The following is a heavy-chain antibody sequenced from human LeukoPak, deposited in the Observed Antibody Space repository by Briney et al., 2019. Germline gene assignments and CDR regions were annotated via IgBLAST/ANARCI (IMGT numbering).Heavy chain of an antibody. CDR3: ARPAEMATRKVYYFDY. CDR1: GGTFSSYA. Sequence: SVKVSCKASGGTFSSYAISWVRQAPGQGLEWMGRIIPIFGTANYAQKFQGRVTITTDESTSTAYMELSRLRSDDTAVYYCARPAEMATRKVYYFDYWGQGTLVTVSS. J-gene: IGHJ4*02. CDR2: IIPIFGTA. D-gene: IGHD5-24*01. V-gene: IGHV1-69*05.